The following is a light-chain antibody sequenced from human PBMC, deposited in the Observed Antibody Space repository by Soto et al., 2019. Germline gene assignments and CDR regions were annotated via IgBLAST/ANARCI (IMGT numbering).Light chain of an antibody. CDR2: EVS. J-gene: IGLJ3*02. V-gene: IGLV2-14*01. CDR1: SSDVGDYNY. CDR3: SSYTSSSTLV. Sequence: QSALTQPASVSGSPGQSITISCTGTSSDVGDYNYVSWCQQHPGKAPKLMIYEVSNRPSGVSNRFSGSKSGNTASLTISGLQAEDEADYYCSSYTSSSTLVFGGGTKLTVL.